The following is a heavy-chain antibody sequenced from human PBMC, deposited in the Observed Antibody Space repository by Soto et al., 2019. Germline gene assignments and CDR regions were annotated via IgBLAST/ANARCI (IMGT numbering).Heavy chain of an antibody. Sequence: QITLKESGPTLVKPTQTLTLTCTFSGFSLSTSGVGVGWIRQPPGKALEWLALIYWDDDKRYSPSLRSRLTIRTDTSKNQVVLTMTNMDPVDTATYHCIQSRCGGDCLQSYASHYYYGMDVWGQGTTVTVSS. CDR2: IYWDDDK. D-gene: IGHD2-21*02. V-gene: IGHV2-5*02. CDR1: GFSLSTSGVG. J-gene: IGHJ6*02. CDR3: IQSRCGGDCLQSYASHYYYGMDV.